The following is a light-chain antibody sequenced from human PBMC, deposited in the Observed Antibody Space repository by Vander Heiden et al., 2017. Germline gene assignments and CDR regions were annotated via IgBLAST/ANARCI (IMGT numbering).Light chain of an antibody. J-gene: IGKJ1*01. CDR2: KAS. CDR3: QQYNSYSRT. V-gene: IGKV1-5*03. CDR1: QSISSW. Sequence: DIQTTQSPPTLSASVGDRVTITCRASQSISSWLAWYQQKPGKAPKLLIYKASSLESGVPSRFSGSGSGTEFTLTISSLQPDDFATYYCQQYNSYSRTFGQGTKVEIK.